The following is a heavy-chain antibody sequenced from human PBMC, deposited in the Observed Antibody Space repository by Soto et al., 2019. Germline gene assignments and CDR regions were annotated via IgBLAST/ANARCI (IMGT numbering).Heavy chain of an antibody. J-gene: IGHJ4*02. D-gene: IGHD1-26*01. CDR3: ARDLRGSSGNYGPAY. CDR2: ISSSSGAI. V-gene: IGHV3-48*01. CDR1: GFTFSSSS. Sequence: PGGSLRLSCAASGFTFSSSSMNWVRQAPGKGLEWVSYISSSSGAIYYTDSVKGRFTISRDNAKNSLYLQMNSLRAEDTAVYYCARDLRGSSGNYGPAYWGQGTLVTVSS.